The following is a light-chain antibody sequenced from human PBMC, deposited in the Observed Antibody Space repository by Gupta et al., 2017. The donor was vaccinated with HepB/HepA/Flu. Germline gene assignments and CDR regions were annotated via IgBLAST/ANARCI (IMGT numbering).Light chain of an antibody. V-gene: IGLV3-19*01. Sequence: SSELTQDPPVSVALGQTVRITCQGDSLRNYYASWFQQKPGQAPKLVLYGNNIRPSGIPDRLSSSNSGNTASLTIAGTQAEDEADYYCNCRDSSGNVVFGGGTRLTVL. CDR2: GNN. J-gene: IGLJ2*01. CDR1: SLRNYY. CDR3: NCRDSSGNVV.